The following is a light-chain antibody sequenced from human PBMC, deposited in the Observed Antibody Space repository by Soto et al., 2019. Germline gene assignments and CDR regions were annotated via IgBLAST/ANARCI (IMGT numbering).Light chain of an antibody. CDR1: QTLNVNY. Sequence: EIVLTQFPGTLSLSPGERATLSCRASQTLNVNYIAWYQQKPGQAPRLLIYDASKRATGIPDRFSGAGSGIDFTLSISRLEPEDFAVYYCQQYSTSPRTFGQGTKVEI. J-gene: IGKJ2*01. CDR2: DAS. CDR3: QQYSTSPRT. V-gene: IGKV3-20*01.